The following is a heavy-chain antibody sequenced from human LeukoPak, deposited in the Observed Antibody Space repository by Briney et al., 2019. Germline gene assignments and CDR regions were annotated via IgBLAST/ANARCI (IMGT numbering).Heavy chain of an antibody. D-gene: IGHD7-27*01. CDR3: AIDPNWGVDY. CDR1: GFTFSNYA. Sequence: PGGSLRLSCTASGFTFSNYAMTWVRQAPGKGLEWVSSISGTGGRTYSADSVKGRFTISRDNSKNTLYLQMNSLRAEDTAVYYCAIDPNWGVDYWGQGVLVTVSS. CDR2: ISGTGGRT. J-gene: IGHJ4*02. V-gene: IGHV3-23*01.